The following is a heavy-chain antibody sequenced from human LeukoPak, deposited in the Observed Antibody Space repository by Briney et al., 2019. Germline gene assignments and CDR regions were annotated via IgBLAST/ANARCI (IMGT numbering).Heavy chain of an antibody. CDR2: IYPGDSDT. V-gene: IGHV5-51*01. CDR1: GYRFASYW. Sequence: HGESLKISCKGSGYRFASYWIGWVRQMPGKGLEWMGNIYPGDSDTRYSPPFQGQVTISADKSINTAYLQWSSLKASDSAMYYCARQLAVAGRGYYGMDVWGQGTTVTVSS. CDR3: ARQLAVAGRGYYGMDV. D-gene: IGHD6-19*01. J-gene: IGHJ6*02.